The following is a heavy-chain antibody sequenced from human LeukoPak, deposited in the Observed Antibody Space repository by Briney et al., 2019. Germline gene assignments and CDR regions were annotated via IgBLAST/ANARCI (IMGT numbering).Heavy chain of an antibody. CDR1: GGSISSYY. J-gene: IGHJ3*02. V-gene: IGHV4-59*08. CDR3: VAEMTASAAFDI. D-gene: IGHD2-21*02. Sequence: PSETLSLTCTVSGGSISSYYWSWIRQPPGKGLEWIGYIYYSGSTNYNPSLKSRVTISVDTSKNQFSLKLSSVTAADSGVYYCVAEMTASAAFDIWGQGTMVAVSS. CDR2: IYYSGST.